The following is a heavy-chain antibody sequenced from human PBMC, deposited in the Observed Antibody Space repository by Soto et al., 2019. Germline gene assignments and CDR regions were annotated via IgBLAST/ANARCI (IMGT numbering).Heavy chain of an antibody. CDR1: GYTFTSYG. CDR2: ISAYNGNT. D-gene: IGHD3-22*01. V-gene: IGHV1-18*01. Sequence: ASVKVSCTASGYTFTSYGISWVRQAPGQGLEWMGWISAYNGNTNYAQKLQGRVTMTTDTSTSTAYMELRSLRSDDTAVYYCARDLIAGHYYDSSGSNWFDPWGQGTLVTVSS. CDR3: ARDLIAGHYYDSSGSNWFDP. J-gene: IGHJ5*02.